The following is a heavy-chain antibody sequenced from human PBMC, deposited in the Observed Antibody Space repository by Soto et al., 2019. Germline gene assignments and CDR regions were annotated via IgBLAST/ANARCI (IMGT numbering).Heavy chain of an antibody. J-gene: IGHJ5*02. CDR1: GYTFTSYA. CDR2: INAGNGNT. D-gene: IGHD1-26*01. Sequence: QVQLVQSGAEVKKPGASVKVSCKASGYTFTSYAMHWVRQAPGQRLEWMGWINAGNGNTKYSQKFQGRVTITRDTHARTAYMELSSLRSEDTAVYYCARWSTWPNPKFDPWGQGTLVTVSS. V-gene: IGHV1-3*01. CDR3: ARWSTWPNPKFDP.